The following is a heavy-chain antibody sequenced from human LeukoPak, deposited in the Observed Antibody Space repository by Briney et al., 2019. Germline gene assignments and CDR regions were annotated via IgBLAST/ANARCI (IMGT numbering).Heavy chain of an antibody. V-gene: IGHV3-53*05. D-gene: IGHD6-13*01. J-gene: IGHJ3*02. Sequence: PGGSLRLSCAASGFTVSSNYMSWVRQAPGKGLEWVSVIYSGGSTYYADSVKGRFTISRDNSKNTLYLQMNSLRAEDMALYYCAKDIAAAGTDAFDIWGQGTMVTVSS. CDR3: AKDIAAAGTDAFDI. CDR1: GFTVSSNY. CDR2: IYSGGST.